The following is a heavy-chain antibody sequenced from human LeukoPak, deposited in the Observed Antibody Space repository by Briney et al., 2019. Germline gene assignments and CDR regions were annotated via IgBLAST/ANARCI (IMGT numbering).Heavy chain of an antibody. CDR2: ISAYNGNT. V-gene: IGHV1-18*01. D-gene: IGHD1-1*01. CDR3: ARPSGTTQSLAY. CDR1: GYTFTSYG. J-gene: IGHJ4*02. Sequence: ASVKVSCKASGYTFTSYGISWVRQAPGRGLEWMGWISAYNGNTNYAQKLQGRVTMTTDTSTSTAYMELRSLRSDDTAVYYRARPSGTTQSLAYWGQGTLVTVSS.